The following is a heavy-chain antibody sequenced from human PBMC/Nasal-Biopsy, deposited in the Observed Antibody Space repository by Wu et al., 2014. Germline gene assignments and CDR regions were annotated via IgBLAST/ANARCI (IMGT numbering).Heavy chain of an antibody. CDR2: IYTSGST. Sequence: TLSLTCTVSGGSISSGSYYWSWIRQPAGKGLEWIGRIYTSGSTNYNPSLKSRVTMSVDTSKNQFSLKLSSVTAADTAVYYCARGQNYYGSGSYKTETPRSMDVWGPRDHGHRLL. J-gene: IGHJ6*01. D-gene: IGHD3-10*01. CDR3: ARGQNYYGSGSYKTETPRSMDV. V-gene: IGHV4-61*02. CDR1: GGSISSGSYY.